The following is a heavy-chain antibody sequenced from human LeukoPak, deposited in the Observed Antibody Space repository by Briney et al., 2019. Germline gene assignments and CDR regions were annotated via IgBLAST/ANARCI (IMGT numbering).Heavy chain of an antibody. CDR3: ARGRYSYGIEFDY. CDR2: IYYSGNT. V-gene: IGHV4-39*07. Sequence: PSETLSLTCIVSGGSISSTTYYWGWIRQPPGKRLEWIGSIYYSGNTYYNPSLKSRVTISVDTSKNQFSLKVSSVTAADTAVYYCARGRYSYGIEFDYWGQGTLVTVSS. D-gene: IGHD5-18*01. J-gene: IGHJ4*02. CDR1: GGSISSTTYY.